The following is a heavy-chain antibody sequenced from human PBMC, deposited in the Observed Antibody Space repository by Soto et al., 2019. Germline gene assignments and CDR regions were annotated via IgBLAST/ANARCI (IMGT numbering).Heavy chain of an antibody. J-gene: IGHJ5*02. CDR3: ARGVASVIYFNHYISFDP. CDR2: LNVYNGNT. D-gene: IGHD2-15*01. CDR1: GYTFTNYG. Sequence: QVQLVQSGGEVKKPGASVKVSCKASGYTFTNYGISWVRQAPGQGLEWMGWLNVYNGNTKYAQKVQGRVTMTTDTSTSTASMELSTLRSDDTAVSYCARGVASVIYFNHYISFDPWGQGTLVTVSS. V-gene: IGHV1-18*01.